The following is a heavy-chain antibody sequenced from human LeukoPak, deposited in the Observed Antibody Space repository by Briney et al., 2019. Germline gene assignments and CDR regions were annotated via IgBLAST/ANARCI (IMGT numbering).Heavy chain of an antibody. CDR1: GGTVSSYV. CDR2: IIPTFGSP. D-gene: IGHD3-10*01. Sequence: SVKVSCKASGGTVSSYVFSWVRQAPEQGLEWMGGIIPTFGSPNYAQRFQGRLTITADESTSTAYMDLSSLRSDDTAVYYCASRASGSYIDYWGQGTLVTVSS. CDR3: ASRASGSYIDY. V-gene: IGHV1-69*13. J-gene: IGHJ4*02.